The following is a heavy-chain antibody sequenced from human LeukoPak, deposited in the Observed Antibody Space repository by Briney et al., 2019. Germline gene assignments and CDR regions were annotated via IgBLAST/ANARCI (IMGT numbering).Heavy chain of an antibody. J-gene: IGHJ4*02. CDR2: ISSGSGTI. V-gene: IGHV3-48*01. D-gene: IGHD3-3*01. Sequence: PGGSLRLSCAASGFTFGYYGMNWVRQAPGKGLEWISYISSGSGTIYYADSVKGRFSISRDDAKSSLYLQVNSLRVEDTAVYYCARVAGAWADDYWGQGALVTVSS. CDR3: ARVAGAWADDY. CDR1: GFTFGYYG.